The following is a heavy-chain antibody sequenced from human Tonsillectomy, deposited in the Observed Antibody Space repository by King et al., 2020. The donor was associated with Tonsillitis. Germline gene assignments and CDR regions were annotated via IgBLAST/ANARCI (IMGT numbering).Heavy chain of an antibody. V-gene: IGHV4-59*01. Sequence: VQLQESGPGLVKPSETLSLTCTVSGGSISSYYWSWIRQPQGKGLEWIGYIYYSGSTNYNPSLKSRVTISVDTSKNQFSLKLSSVTAADTAVYYCASIFAHFDYWGQGTLVTVSS. CDR1: GGSISSYY. D-gene: IGHD2-21*01. CDR3: ASIFAHFDY. J-gene: IGHJ4*02. CDR2: IYYSGST.